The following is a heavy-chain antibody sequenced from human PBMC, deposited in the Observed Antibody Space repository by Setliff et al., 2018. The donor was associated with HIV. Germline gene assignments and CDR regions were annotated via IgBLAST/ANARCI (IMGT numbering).Heavy chain of an antibody. V-gene: IGHV1-18*01. CDR2: INTYSGNT. D-gene: IGHD4-17*01. CDR3: ARGVDYGDYVVFWYFDL. J-gene: IGHJ2*01. Sequence: ASVKVSCKASGYTFTSSGINWVRQAPGQGLEWMGWINTYSGNTNYAQRLQGRVTMTTDTSTSTAYMEMRSLRSDDTAVYYCARGVDYGDYVVFWYFDLWGRGTLVTVSS. CDR1: GYTFTSSG.